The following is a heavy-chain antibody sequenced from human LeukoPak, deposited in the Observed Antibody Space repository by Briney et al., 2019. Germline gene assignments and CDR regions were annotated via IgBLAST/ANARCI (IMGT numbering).Heavy chain of an antibody. CDR3: ARGGAHCSGGSCYSGNYYMDV. J-gene: IGHJ6*03. CDR1: GYTFTSYF. V-gene: IGHV1-46*01. Sequence: ASVKVSCKASGYTFTSYFIHWVRQAPGQGLEWLGFINPTGGGTGYAQKFQGRVSMTRDMSTSTVYMELSSLTSEDTALYYCARGGAHCSGGSCYSGNYYMDVWGKGTTVTVSS. D-gene: IGHD2-15*01. CDR2: INPTGGGT.